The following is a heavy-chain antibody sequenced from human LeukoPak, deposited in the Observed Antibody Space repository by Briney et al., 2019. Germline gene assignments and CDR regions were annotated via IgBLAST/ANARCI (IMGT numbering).Heavy chain of an antibody. J-gene: IGHJ4*02. CDR3: ARETWISSWGFFDY. CDR1: GFTFSSYA. V-gene: IGHV3-53*01. CDR2: IYSGGST. Sequence: GGSLRLSCAASGFTFSSYAMSWVRQAPGKGLEWVSVIYSGGSTYYADSVKGRFTISRDNSKNTLYLQMNSLRAEDTAVYYCARETWISSWGFFDYWGQGTLVTVSS. D-gene: IGHD6-13*01.